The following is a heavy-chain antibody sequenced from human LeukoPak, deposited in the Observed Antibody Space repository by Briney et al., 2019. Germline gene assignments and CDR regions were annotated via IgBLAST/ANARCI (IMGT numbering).Heavy chain of an antibody. D-gene: IGHD5-24*01. CDR3: ARLGGYNLSRNAFDI. V-gene: IGHV4-39*01. CDR2: AYVNGHT. Sequence: PSETLSLTSTVSGGSVSSTAYYWGWIRQTPGKGLEWLGNAYVNGHTYYNPTIKSGFTIVGDTSKNEFSLKLSSVTAADTAVYYWARLGGYNLSRNAFDIWGRGTLVTVSS. J-gene: IGHJ3*02. CDR1: GGSVSSTAYY.